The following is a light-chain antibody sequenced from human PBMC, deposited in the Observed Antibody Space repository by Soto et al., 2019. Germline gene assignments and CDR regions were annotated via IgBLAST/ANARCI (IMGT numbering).Light chain of an antibody. CDR1: SSNIGAGYD. CDR2: GNS. V-gene: IGLV1-40*01. Sequence: QAVVTQPPSVSGAPGQRVTISCTGSSSNIGAGYDVHWYHQLPGTAPKILIYGNSNRPSGVPDRFSGSKSGTSASLAITGLQAEDEADYYCQSYDSSLSVVFGGGTKLTVL. CDR3: QSYDSSLSVV. J-gene: IGLJ2*01.